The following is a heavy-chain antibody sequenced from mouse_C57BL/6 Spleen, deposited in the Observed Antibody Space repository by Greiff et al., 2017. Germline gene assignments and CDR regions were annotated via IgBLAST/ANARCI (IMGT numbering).Heavy chain of an antibody. Sequence: QVQLQQPGAELVKPGASVKLSCKASGYTFTSYWMHWVKQRPGQGLEWIGMIHPNSGSTNYNEKFKSKATLTVDKSSSTAYMQLSSLTSEDSAVYYCARHWALYYAMDYWGQGTSVTVSS. CDR2: IHPNSGST. V-gene: IGHV1-64*01. CDR1: GYTFTSYW. CDR3: ARHWALYYAMDY. J-gene: IGHJ4*01. D-gene: IGHD4-1*01.